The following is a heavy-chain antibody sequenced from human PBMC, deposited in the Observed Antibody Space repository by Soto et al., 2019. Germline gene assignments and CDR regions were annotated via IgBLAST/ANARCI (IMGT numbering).Heavy chain of an antibody. CDR2: IYYSGST. CDR3: ARQPYSSSFYYYYGMDV. J-gene: IGHJ6*02. Sequence: PSETLSLTCTVSGGSISSSSYYWGWIRQPPGKGLEWIGSIYYSGSTYYNPSLKSRVTISVDTSKNQFSLKLSSVTAADTAVYYCARQPYSSSFYYYYGMDVWGQGTTVT. CDR1: GGSISSSSYY. D-gene: IGHD6-6*01. V-gene: IGHV4-39*01.